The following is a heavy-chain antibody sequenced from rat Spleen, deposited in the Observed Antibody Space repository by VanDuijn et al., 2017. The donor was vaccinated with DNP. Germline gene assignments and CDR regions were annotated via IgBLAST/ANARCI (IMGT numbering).Heavy chain of an antibody. CDR3: ARHYGGYSYYWYFDF. CDR2: ISYDGSST. V-gene: IGHV5-7*01. D-gene: IGHD1-11*01. J-gene: IGHJ1*01. CDR1: GFSFSDYY. Sequence: EVQLVESGGGLVQPGRSLKLSCAASGFSFSDYYMAWVRQAPKKGLEWVATISYDGSSTYYRDSVTGRFTISRDNAKSTLYLQMDSLRSEDTATYYCARHYGGYSYYWYFDFWGPGTMVTVSS.